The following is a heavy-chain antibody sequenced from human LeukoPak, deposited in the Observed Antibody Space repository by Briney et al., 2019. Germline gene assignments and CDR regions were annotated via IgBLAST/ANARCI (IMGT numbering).Heavy chain of an antibody. CDR2: INHNGGNT. D-gene: IGHD3-22*01. V-gene: IGHV3-23*01. Sequence: GGSLRLSCAASGFTFSTYAMNWVRQAPGKGLEWVSTINHNGGNTYYADSVKGRFTISRDNSKNTLYLQMNSLRAEDTAVYYCAKDTYDNSIWGQGTLVTVSS. CDR1: GFTFSTYA. J-gene: IGHJ4*02. CDR3: AKDTYDNSI.